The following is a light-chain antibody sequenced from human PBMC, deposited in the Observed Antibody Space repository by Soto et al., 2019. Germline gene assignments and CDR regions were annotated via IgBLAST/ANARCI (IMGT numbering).Light chain of an antibody. CDR1: SSDVGGYNY. CDR2: EVS. J-gene: IGLJ2*01. CDR3: SSYAGSKKRGPNVV. Sequence: QSALTQPPSASGSPGQSVTISCTGTSSDVGGYNYVSWYQQHPGKAPKLMIYEVSKRPSGVPDRFSGSKSGNTASLTVSGLQAEDEADYYCSSYAGSKKRGPNVVFGGGTKVTVL. V-gene: IGLV2-8*01.